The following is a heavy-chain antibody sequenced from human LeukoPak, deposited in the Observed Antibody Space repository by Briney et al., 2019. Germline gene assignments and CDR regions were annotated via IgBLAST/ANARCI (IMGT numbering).Heavy chain of an antibody. Sequence: SETLSLTCTVSGGSISSYYWSWIQQPPGKGLEWIGYIYYSGSTNYNPSLKSRVTISVDTSKNQFSLKLSSVTAADTAVYYCARTTEAHSWRTRYYDYYMDVWGKGTTVTVSS. CDR1: GGSISSYY. CDR3: ARTTEAHSWRTRYYDYYMDV. J-gene: IGHJ6*03. V-gene: IGHV4-59*01. CDR2: IYYSGST. D-gene: IGHD6-13*01.